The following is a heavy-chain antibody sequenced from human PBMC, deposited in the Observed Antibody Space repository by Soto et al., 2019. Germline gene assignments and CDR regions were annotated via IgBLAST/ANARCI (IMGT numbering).Heavy chain of an antibody. CDR2: ISSSSSYT. Sequence: PGGSLRLSCAASGFTFSDYYMSWIRQAPGKGLEWVSYISSSSSYTNYADSVKGRFTISRDNSKNTLYLQMNSLRVEDTAVYYCARKARGRGYSHGMDVWGQGTTVTVSS. CDR3: ARKARGRGYSHGMDV. CDR1: GFTFSDYY. V-gene: IGHV3-11*03. D-gene: IGHD5-18*01. J-gene: IGHJ6*02.